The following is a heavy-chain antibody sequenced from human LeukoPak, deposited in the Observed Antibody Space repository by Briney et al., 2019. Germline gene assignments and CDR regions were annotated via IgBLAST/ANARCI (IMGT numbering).Heavy chain of an antibody. CDR2: IYYSGST. D-gene: IGHD3-3*01. V-gene: IGHV4-39*07. Sequence: SETLSLTCTVSGGSISTTSYYWGWIRQPPGKGLEWIGSIYYSGSTYYNPSLKSRLTISVDTSKNQFSLKLSSVTAADTAVYYCARDPIFGVVAAYSYWGQGTLLTVSS. CDR1: GGSISTTSYY. J-gene: IGHJ4*02. CDR3: ARDPIFGVVAAYSY.